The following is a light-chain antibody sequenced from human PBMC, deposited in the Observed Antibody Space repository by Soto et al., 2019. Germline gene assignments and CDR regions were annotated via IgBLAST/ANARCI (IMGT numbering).Light chain of an antibody. J-gene: IGKJ1*01. CDR2: GAS. CDR3: QQYDEWPMT. V-gene: IGKV3-15*01. Sequence: EIVMTQSPATLSMSPGERATLSCRASQSVTSNLAWYQQKPGQAPRLLIFGASTRAAGIPARFSGRGSGTEFTLSISILQSEDFAVYYCQQYDEWPMTFGQGTKVDIK. CDR1: QSVTSN.